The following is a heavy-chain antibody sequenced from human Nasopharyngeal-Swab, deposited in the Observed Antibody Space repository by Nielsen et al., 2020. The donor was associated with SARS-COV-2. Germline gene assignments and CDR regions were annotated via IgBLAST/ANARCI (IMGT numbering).Heavy chain of an antibody. Sequence: LSHTCAAPGFTFSYYWMSWVRQAPGKGLEWVANIKQDGSEKYYVDSVKGRFTISRDNAKNSVYLQMNSLRAEDTAVYYCARSRIDYWGQGTLVTVSS. V-gene: IGHV3-7*01. J-gene: IGHJ4*02. CDR1: GFTFSYYW. CDR2: IKQDGSEK. CDR3: ARSRIDY.